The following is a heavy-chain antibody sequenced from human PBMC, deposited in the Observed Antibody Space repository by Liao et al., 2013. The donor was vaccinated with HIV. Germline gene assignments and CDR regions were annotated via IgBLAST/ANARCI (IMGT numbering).Heavy chain of an antibody. V-gene: IGHV4-61*02. CDR2: IYTSGST. D-gene: IGHD1-26*01. CDR1: GGSISSGSFY. J-gene: IGHJ6*03. Sequence: QVQLQESGPGLVKPSQTLSLTCTVSGGSISSGSFYWSWIRQPAGKGLEWIGRIYTSGSTNYSPSLKSRVTISVATSKNQFSLKLFSVTAADTAVYYCARESVGATSYYYYYYMDVWGKGTTVTVSS. CDR3: ARESVGATSYYYYYYMDV.